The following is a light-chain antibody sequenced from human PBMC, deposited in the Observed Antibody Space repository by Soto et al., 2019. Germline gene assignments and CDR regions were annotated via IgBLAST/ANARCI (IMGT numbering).Light chain of an antibody. CDR1: QSVSSTY. Sequence: EIVLTQSPATLSLSPGERSTLSCMAIQSVSSTYLAWYQQKPGQAPRPLIYCASIRAAGFPARFSGSGSGTDSTLTINNLVPEDFEVYSCQQRSSRPLTFGGGTKVDIK. CDR3: QQRSSRPLT. CDR2: CAS. V-gene: IGKV3-11*01. J-gene: IGKJ4*01.